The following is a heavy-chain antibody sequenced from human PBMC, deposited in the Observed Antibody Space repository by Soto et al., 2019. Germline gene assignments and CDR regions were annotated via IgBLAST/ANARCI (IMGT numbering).Heavy chain of an antibody. CDR1: GFTFSSYA. V-gene: IGHV3-23*01. J-gene: IGHJ6*02. CDR3: AKDLVSGTTDYYYGMDV. Sequence: VGSLRLSCAASGFTFSSYAMSWVRQAPGKGLEWVSAISGSGGSTYYADSVKGRFTISSDNSKNTLYLQMNSLRAEDTAVYYCAKDLVSGTTDYYYGMDVWGQGTTVTVSS. D-gene: IGHD1-7*01. CDR2: ISGSGGST.